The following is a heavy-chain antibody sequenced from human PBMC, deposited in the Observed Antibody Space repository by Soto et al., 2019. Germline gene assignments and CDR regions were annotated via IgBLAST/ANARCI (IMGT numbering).Heavy chain of an antibody. J-gene: IGHJ5*02. CDR2: LSYRGTT. D-gene: IGHD6-13*01. CDR3: ARVSATGTRWLGP. Sequence: SETLSLTCTVSGGSFNSGAYYWGWIRRHPGKGLEWIGYLSYRGTTYYSPSLKSRLTMSLDTSKNQFSLKLNSVTAADTAVYYCARVSATGTRWLGPWGPGTLVTVYS. CDR1: GGSFNSGAYY. V-gene: IGHV4-31*03.